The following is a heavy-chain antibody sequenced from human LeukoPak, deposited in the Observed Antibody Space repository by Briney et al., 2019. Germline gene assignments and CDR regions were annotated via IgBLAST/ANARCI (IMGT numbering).Heavy chain of an antibody. CDR3: AKDYSDSSGYFRVPHVFDF. CDR2: ISGGGGST. J-gene: IGHJ4*02. V-gene: IGHV3-23*01. D-gene: IGHD3-22*01. CDR1: GFTFSNYA. Sequence: GGSLRLSCAASGFTFSNYAMTWVRQAPGKGLEWVSSISGGGGSTYYADSVKGRFTISRDNSKNTLYLQMNSLRAEDTAVYYCAKDYSDSSGYFRVPHVFDFWGQGTLVTVSS.